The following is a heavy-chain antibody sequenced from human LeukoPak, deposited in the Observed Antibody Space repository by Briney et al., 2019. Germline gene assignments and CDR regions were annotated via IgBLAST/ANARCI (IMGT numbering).Heavy chain of an antibody. J-gene: IGHJ4*02. CDR3: ARHITMVRGGHGY. D-gene: IGHD3-10*01. CDR2: ITRSGTYI. Sequence: GGSLRLSCEASGFTFNNYNMNWVRQAPGKAMEWVSSITRSGTYIFYADSVKGRFTISRDNAKNSLYLQMDSLGPEDTAVYYCARHITMVRGGHGYWGQGTLVTVSS. CDR1: GFTFNNYN. V-gene: IGHV3-21*01.